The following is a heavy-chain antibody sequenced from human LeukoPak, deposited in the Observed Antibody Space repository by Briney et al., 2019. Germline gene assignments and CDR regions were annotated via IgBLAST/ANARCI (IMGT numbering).Heavy chain of an antibody. J-gene: IGHJ4*02. Sequence: SETLSLTCAVYGGSFSGYYWSWIRQPPGKGLEWIGEINHSGSTNYNPSLKSRVTISVDTSKNQFSLKLSSVTAADTAVYYCARDDDYWGQGTLVTVSS. V-gene: IGHV4-34*01. CDR1: GGSFSGYY. CDR2: INHSGST. CDR3: ARDDDY.